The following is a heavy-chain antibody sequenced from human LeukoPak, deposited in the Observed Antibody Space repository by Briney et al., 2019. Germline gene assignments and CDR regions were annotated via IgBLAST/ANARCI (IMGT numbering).Heavy chain of an antibody. D-gene: IGHD4-11*01. CDR3: ARVTVTGRAFDI. V-gene: IGHV4-30-2*01. CDR1: GGSISSGGYY. J-gene: IGHJ3*02. Sequence: SETLSLTCTVSGGSISSGGYYWSWIRQPPGKGLEWIGYIYHSGSTYYNPSLKSRVTISVDRSKNQFSLKLSSVTAADTAVYYCARVTVTGRAFDIWGQGTMVTVSS. CDR2: IYHSGST.